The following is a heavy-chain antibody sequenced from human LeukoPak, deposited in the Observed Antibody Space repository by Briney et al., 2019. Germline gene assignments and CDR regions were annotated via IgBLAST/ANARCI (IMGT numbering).Heavy chain of an antibody. D-gene: IGHD3-10*01. J-gene: IGHJ4*02. V-gene: IGHV1-8*01. Sequence: ASVKVSCKASGYTFISYDINWVRQATGQGLEWMGWMNPNSGNTGYAQKFQGRVTMTRNTSISTAYMELSSLRSEDTAVYYCARKFYYGSGIDYWGQGTLVTVSS. CDR2: MNPNSGNT. CDR3: ARKFYYGSGIDY. CDR1: GYTFISYD.